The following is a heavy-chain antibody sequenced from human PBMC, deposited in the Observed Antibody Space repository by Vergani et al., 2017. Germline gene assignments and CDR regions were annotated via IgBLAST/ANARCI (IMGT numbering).Heavy chain of an antibody. CDR2: ISSSSSYT. D-gene: IGHD3-16*01. V-gene: IGHV3-48*04. CDR1: GFTFSSYS. Sequence: EVQLVESGGGLVQPGGSLRLSCAASGFTFSSYSMNWVRQAPGKGLEWVSYISSSSSYTNYADSVKGRFTISRDNAKNSLYLQMNSLRAEDTAVYYCARDWGGGVGLYYMDVWGKGTTVTVSS. CDR3: ARDWGGGVGLYYMDV. J-gene: IGHJ6*03.